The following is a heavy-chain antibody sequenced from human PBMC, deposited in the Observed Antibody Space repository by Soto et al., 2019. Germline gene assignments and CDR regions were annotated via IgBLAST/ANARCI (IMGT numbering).Heavy chain of an antibody. V-gene: IGHV1-69*01. D-gene: IGHD1-20*01. CDR1: GGTFSSYA. CDR2: IIPIFGTA. Sequence: QVQLVQSGAEVKKPGSSVKVSCKASGGTFSSYAISWVRQAPGQGLEWMGGIIPIFGTANYAQKFQGRVTITADESTSTAYMELSSLRSEDTAVYYCAIITGTTSARITARPYYYYGMDVWGQGTTVTVSS. J-gene: IGHJ6*02. CDR3: AIITGTTSARITARPYYYYGMDV.